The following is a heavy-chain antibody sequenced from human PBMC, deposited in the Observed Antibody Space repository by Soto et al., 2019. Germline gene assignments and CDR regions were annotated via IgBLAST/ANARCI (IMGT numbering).Heavy chain of an antibody. CDR1: GGSFGGYY. D-gene: IGHD6-19*01. CDR2: INHSGST. Sequence: SETLSLTCAVYGGSFGGYYWSWIRQPPGKGLEWIGEINHSGSTNYNPSLKSRVTISVDTSKNQFSLKLSSVTAADTAVYYCARGPTGIAVAGTLRKYYYYYMDVWGKGTTVTVSS. V-gene: IGHV4-34*01. CDR3: ARGPTGIAVAGTLRKYYYYYMDV. J-gene: IGHJ6*03.